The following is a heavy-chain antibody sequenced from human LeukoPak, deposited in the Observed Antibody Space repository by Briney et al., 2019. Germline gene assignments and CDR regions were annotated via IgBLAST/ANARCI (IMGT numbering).Heavy chain of an antibody. CDR3: AREGGDPRWLDP. CDR2: INTSGST. D-gene: IGHD6-25*01. CDR1: GGSISSYY. J-gene: IGHJ5*02. V-gene: IGHV4-4*07. Sequence: SETLSLTCTVSGGSISSYYWTWIRQSAGKGLEWIGRINTSGSTNYNPSLRSRVTMSVNTSKNQFSLNLTSETAADTAVYSCAREGGDPRWLDPWGQGTLVTVSS.